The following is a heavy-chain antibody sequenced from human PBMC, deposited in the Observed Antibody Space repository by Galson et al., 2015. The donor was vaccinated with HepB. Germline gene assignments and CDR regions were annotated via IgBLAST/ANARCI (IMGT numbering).Heavy chain of an antibody. CDR1: GYTFTAYY. D-gene: IGHD2-15*01. CDR3: ARSVVMVAAMDY. CDR2: INPNSGGT. V-gene: IGHV1-2*04. Sequence: SVKVSCKASGYTFTAYYMHWVRQAPGQGLEWMGWINPNSGGTNYAQKFQGWVTMTRDTSISTAYMELSRLRSDDTAMYYCARSVVMVAAMDYWGQGTLVTVSS. J-gene: IGHJ4*02.